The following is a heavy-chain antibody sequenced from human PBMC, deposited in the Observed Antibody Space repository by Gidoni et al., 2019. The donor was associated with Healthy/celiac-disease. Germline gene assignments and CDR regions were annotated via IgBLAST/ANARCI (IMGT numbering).Heavy chain of an antibody. CDR2: IYWDDDK. J-gene: IGHJ4*02. Sequence: QLTLYESGPTLVTPTQTLTLTCTFSVFSLSTSGVGVGWIRQPPGKALEWLELIYWDDDKRDSPSLKSRLTSTKDTSKNQVVLTMTNMDPVDTATYDCAHSNVVVPAAMYYFDYGGQGTLVTVSS. V-gene: IGHV2-5*02. CDR3: AHSNVVVPAAMYYFDY. D-gene: IGHD2-2*01. CDR1: VFSLSTSGVG.